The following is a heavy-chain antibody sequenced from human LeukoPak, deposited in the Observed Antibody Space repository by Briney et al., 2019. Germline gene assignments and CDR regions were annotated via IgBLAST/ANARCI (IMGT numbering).Heavy chain of an antibody. Sequence: SETLSLTCAVYGGSFSGYYWSWIRQPPGKGLEWIGEINHSGSTNYNPSLKSRVTISVDTSKNQFSLKLSSVTAADTAVYYCARSIVVVVAAFYYYYYGMDVRGQGTTVTVSS. CDR3: ARSIVVVVAAFYYYYYGMDV. J-gene: IGHJ6*02. CDR1: GGSFSGYY. CDR2: INHSGST. V-gene: IGHV4-34*01. D-gene: IGHD2-15*01.